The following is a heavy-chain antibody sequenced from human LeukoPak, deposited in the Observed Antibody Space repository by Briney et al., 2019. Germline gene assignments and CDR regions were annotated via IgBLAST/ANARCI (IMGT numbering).Heavy chain of an antibody. CDR3: AKMVREFYTISYYFDY. J-gene: IGHJ4*02. V-gene: IGHV3-23*01. CDR1: GFTFTSYA. D-gene: IGHD2-8*01. CDR2: ISGSGAGT. Sequence: GGSLRLSCAVSGFTFTSYAMDWVRQAPGKGLEWVSGISGSGAGTYYAESVKGRFTISRDNSTNTLYLQMNSLRAEDTAVYYCAKMVREFYTISYYFDYWGQGTLVTVSS.